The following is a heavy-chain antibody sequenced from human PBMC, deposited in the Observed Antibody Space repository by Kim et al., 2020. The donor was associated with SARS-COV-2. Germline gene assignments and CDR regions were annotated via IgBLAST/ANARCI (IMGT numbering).Heavy chain of an antibody. V-gene: IGHV3-9*01. CDR2: ISWNSGSI. Sequence: GGSLRLSCAASGFTFDDYAMHWVRQAPGKGLEWVSGISWNSGSIGYADSVKGRFTISRDNAKNSLYLQMNSLRAEDTALYYCAKAGYSSGWLARLDYWG. J-gene: IGHJ4*01. CDR3: AKAGYSSGWLARLDY. D-gene: IGHD6-19*01. CDR1: GFTFDDYA.